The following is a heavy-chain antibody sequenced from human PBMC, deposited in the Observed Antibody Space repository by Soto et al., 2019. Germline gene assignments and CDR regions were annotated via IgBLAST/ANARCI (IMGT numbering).Heavy chain of an antibody. CDR3: ARGSASTYVGGGFDP. Sequence: PSETLSFTCTFSVGHISSGDYCRSWIRQPPGKGLEWIGYIYYSGSTYYNPSLKSRVTISVDTSKNQFSLKLSSVTAADTAVYYCARGSASTYVGGGFDPWGQGTLVTVSS. J-gene: IGHJ5*02. CDR1: VGHISSGDYC. CDR2: IYYSGST. V-gene: IGHV4-30-4*01. D-gene: IGHD4-4*01.